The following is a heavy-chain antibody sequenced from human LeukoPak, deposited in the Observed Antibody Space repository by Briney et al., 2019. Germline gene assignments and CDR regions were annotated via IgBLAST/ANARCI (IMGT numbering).Heavy chain of an antibody. CDR3: AKDRYRYSSGWYGAFDI. CDR1: GTDA. D-gene: IGHD6-19*01. J-gene: IGHJ3*02. Sequence: GGSLRLSCAVSGTDAMHWVRQAPGKGLQWISTISGRGTNTYYPDAVKGRFTISRDYSTLYLQMDSLRAEDTATYYCAKDRYRYSSGWYGAFDIWGQGTMVTVSS. CDR2: ISGRGTNT. V-gene: IGHV3-23*01.